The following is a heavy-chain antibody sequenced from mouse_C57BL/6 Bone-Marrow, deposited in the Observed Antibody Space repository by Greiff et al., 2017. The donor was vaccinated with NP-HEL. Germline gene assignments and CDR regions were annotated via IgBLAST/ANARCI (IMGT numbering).Heavy chain of an antibody. Sequence: EVQGVESGEGLVKPGGSLKLSCAASGFTFSSYAMSWVRQTPEKRLEWVAYISRGGDYIYYADTVKGRFTISRDNARNTLYLQMSSLKSEDTAMYYCTRALRKYYAMDYWGQGTSVTVSS. CDR1: GFTFSSYA. J-gene: IGHJ4*01. V-gene: IGHV5-9-1*02. CDR3: TRALRKYYAMDY. CDR2: ISRGGDYI.